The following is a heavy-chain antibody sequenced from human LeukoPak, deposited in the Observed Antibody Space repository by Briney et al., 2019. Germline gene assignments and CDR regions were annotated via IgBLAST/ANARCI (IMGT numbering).Heavy chain of an antibody. J-gene: IGHJ3*02. CDR3: AKDRGAAQGAFDI. V-gene: IGHV3-33*06. CDR2: IWYDGSNK. D-gene: IGHD3-10*01. Sequence: GGSLRLSCAASGFTVSSNYMSWVRQAPGKGLEWVAVIWYDGSNKYYADSVKGRFTISRDNSKNTLYLQMNSLRAEDTAVYYCAKDRGAAQGAFDIWGQGTMVTVSS. CDR1: GFTVSSNY.